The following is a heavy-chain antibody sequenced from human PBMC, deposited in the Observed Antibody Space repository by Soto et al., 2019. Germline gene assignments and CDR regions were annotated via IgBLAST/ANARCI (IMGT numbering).Heavy chain of an antibody. CDR2: IYYSGST. J-gene: IGHJ4*02. D-gene: IGHD3-10*01. V-gene: IGHV4-31*03. Sequence: QVQLQESGPGLVKPSQTLSLTCTVSGGSISSGGYYWSWIRQHPGKGLEWIGYIYYSGSTYYNPSPKIRVTKSVDTSKNQFSLKLSSVTAADTAVYYCARMVRGVKSYYFDYWGQGTLVTVSS. CDR1: GGSISSGGYY. CDR3: ARMVRGVKSYYFDY.